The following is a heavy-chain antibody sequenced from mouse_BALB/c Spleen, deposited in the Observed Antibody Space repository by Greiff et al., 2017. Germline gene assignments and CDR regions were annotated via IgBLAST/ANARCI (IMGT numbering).Heavy chain of an antibody. CDR3: ANDGYCGFAY. CDR2: ISDGGSYT. D-gene: IGHD2-3*01. CDR1: GFTFSGYY. Sequence: DVQLVESGGGLVKPGGSLKLSCAASGFTFSGYYMHWVRQTPEKRLEWVATISDGGSYTYYPDSVKGRVTISRDNAKNNLYLQMSSLKSEDTAMYYCANDGYCGFAYWGQGTLVTVSA. V-gene: IGHV5-4*02. J-gene: IGHJ3*01.